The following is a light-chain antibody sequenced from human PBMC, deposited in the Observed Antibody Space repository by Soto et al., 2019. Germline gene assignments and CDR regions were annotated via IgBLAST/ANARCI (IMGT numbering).Light chain of an antibody. J-gene: IGKJ2*01. Sequence: DIQMTQSPSSLSASVGDRVTVTCRASQNIGRYLNWYQQKPGKAPKLLIYAASSLQSGVPSRFSGSGSGTDFTLTISSLQPEDFATYYCQQSSGIPYTFGQGTKLEIK. V-gene: IGKV1-39*01. CDR3: QQSSGIPYT. CDR1: QNIGRY. CDR2: AAS.